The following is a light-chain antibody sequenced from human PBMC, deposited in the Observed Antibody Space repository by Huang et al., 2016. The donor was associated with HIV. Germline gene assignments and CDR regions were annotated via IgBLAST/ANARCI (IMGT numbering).Light chain of an antibody. CDR1: QSVSSY. Sequence: EIVLTQSPATLSLSLGDRATLSCRASQSVSSYFAWYQQKPGQAPRLLIYATSNRATGVPARFSGSGSGTDFTLTISSLEPEEFANYYCQQRISWPPSYTFGQGTKVEI. J-gene: IGKJ2*01. CDR3: QQRISWPPSYT. CDR2: ATS. V-gene: IGKV3-11*01.